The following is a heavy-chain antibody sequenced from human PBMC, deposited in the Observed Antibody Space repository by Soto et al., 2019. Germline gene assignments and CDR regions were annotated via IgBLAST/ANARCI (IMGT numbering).Heavy chain of an antibody. D-gene: IGHD3-22*01. Sequence: ASVKVSCKASGYTFTSYGISWVRQAPGQGLEWMGWISAYNGNTNYAQKLQGRVTMTTDTSTSTAYMELRSLRSDDTAVYYCARDLRDYYERSGYYHGYYFDYWGQGTLVTVSS. V-gene: IGHV1-18*01. CDR3: ARDLRDYYERSGYYHGYYFDY. J-gene: IGHJ4*02. CDR1: GYTFTSYG. CDR2: ISAYNGNT.